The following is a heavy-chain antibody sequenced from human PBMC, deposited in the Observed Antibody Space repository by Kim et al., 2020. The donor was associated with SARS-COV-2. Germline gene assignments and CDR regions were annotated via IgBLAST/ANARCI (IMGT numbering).Heavy chain of an antibody. D-gene: IGHD3-10*01. CDR1: GGSFSGYY. J-gene: IGHJ3*02. CDR2: INHSGST. CDR3: ARDPIYGSGSPVSGAFDI. Sequence: SETLSLTCAVYGGSFSGYYWSWIRQPPGKGLEWIGEINHSGSTNYNPSLKSRVTISVDTSKNQFSLKLSSVTAADTAVYYCARDPIYGSGSPVSGAFDIWGQGTMVTVSS. V-gene: IGHV4-34*01.